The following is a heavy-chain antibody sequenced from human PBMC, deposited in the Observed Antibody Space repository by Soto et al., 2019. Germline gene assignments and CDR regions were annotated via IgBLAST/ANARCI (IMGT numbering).Heavy chain of an antibody. J-gene: IGHJ4*02. CDR1: GGGNLRDYR. CDR2: IIPKLGSA. D-gene: IGHD5-12*01. Sequence: SVKVSCKSSGGGNLRDYRTTWVRRAPGQGLEWMGGIIPKLGSANYAQNFQGRVTVTADESTNTVYMELRSLRSDDTAVYYCARGSDGYNFGAVYWGQGTPVTVSS. CDR3: ARGSDGYNFGAVY. V-gene: IGHV1-69*13.